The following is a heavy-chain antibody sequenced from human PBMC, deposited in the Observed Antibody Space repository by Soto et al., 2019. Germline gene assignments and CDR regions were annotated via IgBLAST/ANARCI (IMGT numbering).Heavy chain of an antibody. V-gene: IGHV1-24*01. CDR3: ATDPWLRGVIITGDY. J-gene: IGHJ4*02. Sequence: ASVKVSCKVSGYTLTELSMHWVRQAPGKGLEWMGGFDPEDGETIYAQKFQGRVTMTEDTSTETAYMELSSLRSEDTAVYYCATDPWLRGVIITGDYWGQGTLVTVSS. D-gene: IGHD3-10*01. CDR1: GYTLTELS. CDR2: FDPEDGET.